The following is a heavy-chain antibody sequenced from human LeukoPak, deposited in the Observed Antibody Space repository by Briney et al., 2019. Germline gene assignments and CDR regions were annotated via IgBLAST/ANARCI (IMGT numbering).Heavy chain of an antibody. Sequence: PSEALSLTCTVSGGSISSYYWSWIRQPPGKGLEWMGYIYYSGRTNYNPSLKSRVTISVDTSKNQFSLKLNSVTAADTAVYYCARVSSGWSTDYYFDYWGQGTLVTVSS. CDR3: ARVSSGWSTDYYFDY. D-gene: IGHD6-19*01. CDR2: IYYSGRT. V-gene: IGHV4-59*01. CDR1: GGSISSYY. J-gene: IGHJ4*02.